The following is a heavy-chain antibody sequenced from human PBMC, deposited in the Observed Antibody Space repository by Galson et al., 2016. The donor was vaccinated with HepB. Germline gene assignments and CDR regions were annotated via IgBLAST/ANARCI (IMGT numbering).Heavy chain of an antibody. J-gene: IGHJ3*02. CDR2: INYGGDT. CDR3: ARGRTERNWITFRAQFDI. V-gene: IGHV4-34*07. Sequence: SETLSLTCGIHGGSLTGNYWSWIRQPPGKSLEWIGEINYGGDTNFNPSLAGRVAMSVDTSTNQFSLTLTFVTAADTATYYCARGRTERNWITFRAQFDIWAQGTRVTV. D-gene: IGHD3-16*01. CDR1: GGSLTGNY.